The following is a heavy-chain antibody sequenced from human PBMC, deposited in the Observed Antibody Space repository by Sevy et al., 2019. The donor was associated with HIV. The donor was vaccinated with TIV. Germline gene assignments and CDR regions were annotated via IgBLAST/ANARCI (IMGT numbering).Heavy chain of an antibody. CDR2: IIPIFGTA. D-gene: IGHD3-22*01. CDR3: ARAPYYYDSSGYLFDY. V-gene: IGHV1-69*13. CDR1: GGTFSSYA. J-gene: IGHJ4*02. Sequence: AAVKVSCKASGGTFSSYAISWVRQAPGQGLEWMGGIIPIFGTANYAQKFQGRVTITADDSTSTAYMELSSLRSEDTAVYYCARAPYYYDSSGYLFDYWGQGTLVTVSS.